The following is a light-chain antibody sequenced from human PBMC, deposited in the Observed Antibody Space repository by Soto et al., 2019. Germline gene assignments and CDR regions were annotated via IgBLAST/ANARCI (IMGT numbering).Light chain of an antibody. CDR1: SSDVGAYKY. CDR2: EAS. V-gene: IGLV2-14*01. J-gene: IGLJ2*01. CDR3: SSYTSSSTRVL. Sequence: QSALTQPASVSGSPGQSITISCTGTSSDVGAYKYVSWYQQHPGKAPKLLIYEASTRPSGVSYRFSASKSGNTASLTISGLQAEDEADYYCSSYTSSSTRVLFGGGTQLTVL.